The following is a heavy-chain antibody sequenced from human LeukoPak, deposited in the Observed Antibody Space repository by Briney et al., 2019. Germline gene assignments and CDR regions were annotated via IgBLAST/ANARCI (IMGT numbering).Heavy chain of an antibody. V-gene: IGHV4-38-2*02. J-gene: IGHJ4*02. Sequence: SETLSLTCTVSGYSISSDYYWGWLRQPPGKGLEWIGSIYHSGSTYYNPSLKSRVPISVNTSKEQSSLKLSSVTAADTAVYYCARPAGDSYSDYWGQGTLVTVSS. CDR3: ARPAGDSYSDY. CDR1: GYSISSDYY. D-gene: IGHD3-10*01. CDR2: IYHSGST.